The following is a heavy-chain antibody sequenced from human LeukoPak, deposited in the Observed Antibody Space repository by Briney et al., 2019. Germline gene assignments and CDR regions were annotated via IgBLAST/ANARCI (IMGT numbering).Heavy chain of an antibody. CDR3: ATSLGGAATYDY. CDR2: IYYSGST. CDR1: GGSISSGGYS. V-gene: IGHV4-61*08. D-gene: IGHD3-16*01. Sequence: SETLSLTCAVSGGSISSGGYSWSWIRQPPGKGLEWIGYIYYSGSTNYNPSLKSRVTISVDTSKNQFSLKLSSVTAADTAVYYCATSLGGAATYDYWGQGTLVTVSS. J-gene: IGHJ4*02.